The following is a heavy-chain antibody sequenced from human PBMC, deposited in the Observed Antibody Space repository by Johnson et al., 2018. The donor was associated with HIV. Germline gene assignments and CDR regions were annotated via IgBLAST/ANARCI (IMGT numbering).Heavy chain of an antibody. CDR2: ISASGSST. J-gene: IGHJ3*02. Sequence: VQLVESGGRLVQPGGSLGLSCAASGFTFSNYWMTWVRQAPGKGLEWVSDISASGSSTYYADSVKGRFTIARDNAKNSLYLQMNSLRAEDTAVYYCAREADIVVVVAATRGAFDIWGQGTMVTVSS. D-gene: IGHD2-15*01. CDR3: AREADIVVVVAATRGAFDI. CDR1: GFTFSNYW. V-gene: IGHV3-48*04.